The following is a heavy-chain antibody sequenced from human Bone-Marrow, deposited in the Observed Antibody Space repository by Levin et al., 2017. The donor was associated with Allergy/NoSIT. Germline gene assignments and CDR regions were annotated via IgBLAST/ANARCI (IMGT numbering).Heavy chain of an antibody. D-gene: IGHD4-17*01. CDR2: IYNSGTT. CDR1: GGSLSSYS. Sequence: SETLSLTCTVSGGSLSSYSWSWIRQLPGRGLEWVGYIYNSGTTNYNSALMSRLTMSLDTSNNQFSLKLRSVTTADTAIFYCSSLRPGNYYYYGFDVWGQGATVTVSS. J-gene: IGHJ6*02. V-gene: IGHV4-59*01. CDR3: SSLRPGNYYYYGFDV.